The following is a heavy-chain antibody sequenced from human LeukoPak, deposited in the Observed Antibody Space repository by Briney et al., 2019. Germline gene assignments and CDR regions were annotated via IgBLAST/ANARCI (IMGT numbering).Heavy chain of an antibody. CDR3: ARLADYDSSGYLSY. Sequence: GASVKVSCKASGYTFISYYMHWVRQAPGQGPEWMGVINPSGGSARYAQKFQGRVTMTRDTSTSTVYMEVSSLRSEDTAVYYCARLADYDSSGYLSYWGQGTLVTVSS. J-gene: IGHJ4*02. V-gene: IGHV1-46*01. CDR2: INPSGGSA. CDR1: GYTFISYY. D-gene: IGHD3-22*01.